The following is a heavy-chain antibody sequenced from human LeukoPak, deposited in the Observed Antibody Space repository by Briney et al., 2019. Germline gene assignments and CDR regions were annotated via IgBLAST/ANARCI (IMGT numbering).Heavy chain of an antibody. Sequence: GGSLRLSCAASGFTLSSYSKNWVRQAPGKGLEWVSFISTSSSYIYYADSVKGRFTISRDNAKNSLNLQMNSLRAEDTAVYYCARDVNWNYCDYWGHGTLVTVSS. CDR3: ARDVNWNYCDY. J-gene: IGHJ4*01. CDR1: GFTLSSYS. V-gene: IGHV3-21*01. CDR2: ISTSSSYI. D-gene: IGHD1-20*01.